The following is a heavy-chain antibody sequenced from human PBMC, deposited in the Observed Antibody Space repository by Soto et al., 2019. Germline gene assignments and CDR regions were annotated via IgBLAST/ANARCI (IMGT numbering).Heavy chain of an antibody. V-gene: IGHV3-21*03. J-gene: IGHJ4*02. CDR2: ISSSSSYI. D-gene: IGHD6-19*01. CDR3: ALTRRSSLLEVAGPGFEY. CDR1: GFTFSSYG. Sequence: GGSLRLSCAASGFTFSSYGMNWVRQAPGKGLEWVSSISSSSSYIYYADSVKGRFTISRDNAKNSLFLQMDSLRVDDTGVYYCALTRRSSLLEVAGPGFEYWGQGTLVTVSS.